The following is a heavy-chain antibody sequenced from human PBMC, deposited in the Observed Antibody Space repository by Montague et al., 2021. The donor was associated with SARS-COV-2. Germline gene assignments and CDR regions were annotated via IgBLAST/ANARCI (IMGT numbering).Heavy chain of an antibody. V-gene: IGHV4-39*01. Sequence: SETLSLTCTVSGGSLGTSGYYWGWIRQPPGKGLEWIGSMYYSGSTHYNPSLKSRVTVSVDMSNNQFFLKLSSVTAADTAVYYCARGLDGYNWGYWGQGTLVTVSS. D-gene: IGHD5-24*01. J-gene: IGHJ4*02. CDR3: ARGLDGYNWGY. CDR1: GGSLGTSGYY. CDR2: MYYSGST.